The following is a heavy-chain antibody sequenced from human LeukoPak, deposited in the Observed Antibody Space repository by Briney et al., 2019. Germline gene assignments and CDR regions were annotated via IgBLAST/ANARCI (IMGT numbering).Heavy chain of an antibody. CDR2: ITTSGDGT. Sequence: PGGSLRLSCAASGFTFSAYPMHWVRQAPGKGLEYVSAITTSGDGTYYANSVKGRFTISRDNSKSTLYLQMGSLRPDDMGVYYCARGGGSYEFWGQGTLVTVSS. J-gene: IGHJ4*02. V-gene: IGHV3-64*01. CDR1: GFTFSAYP. D-gene: IGHD1-26*01. CDR3: ARGGGSYEF.